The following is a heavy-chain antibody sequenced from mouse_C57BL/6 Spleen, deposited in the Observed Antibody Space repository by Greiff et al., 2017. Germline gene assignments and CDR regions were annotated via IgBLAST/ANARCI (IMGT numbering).Heavy chain of an antibody. V-gene: IGHV1-26*01. J-gene: IGHJ2*01. D-gene: IGHD1-1*01. Sequence: VQLQQSGPELVKPGASVKISCKASGYTFTDYYMNWVKQSHGKSLEWIGDINPNTGGTSYNQKFKGKATLTVDKSSSTAYMELRSLTSEDSAVYYCAREGYYGSSSYYFDYWGQGTTLTVSS. CDR3: AREGYYGSSSYYFDY. CDR2: INPNTGGT. CDR1: GYTFTDYY.